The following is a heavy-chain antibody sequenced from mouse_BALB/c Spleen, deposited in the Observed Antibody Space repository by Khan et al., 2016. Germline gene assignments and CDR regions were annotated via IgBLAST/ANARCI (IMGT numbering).Heavy chain of an antibody. J-gene: IGHJ4*01. Sequence: EVQLQESGPGLVKPSQSLSLTCTVTGYSITSDYAWNWIRQFPGNRLEWMGYISYSGSTSYNPSLKSRISITRDPSKNQFFLQLNSVTSEDTATYYCARSDYGDKDAMDYWGPGASVTVSS. D-gene: IGHD1-1*01. CDR3: ARSDYGDKDAMDY. CDR1: GYSITSDYA. CDR2: ISYSGST. V-gene: IGHV3-2*02.